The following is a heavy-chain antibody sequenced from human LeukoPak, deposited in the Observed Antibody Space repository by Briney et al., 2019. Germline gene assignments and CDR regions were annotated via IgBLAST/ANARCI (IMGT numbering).Heavy chain of an antibody. CDR3: ARGDTAMVSWYAFDI. CDR1: GFTFSSYW. Sequence: GSLRLSCAASGFTFSSYWMSWVRQAPGKGLEWVANIKQDGSEKYYVDSVKGRFTISRDNAKNSLYLQMNSLRAEDTAVYYCARGDTAMVSWYAFDIWGQGTMVTVSS. D-gene: IGHD5-18*01. CDR2: IKQDGSEK. J-gene: IGHJ3*02. V-gene: IGHV3-7*01.